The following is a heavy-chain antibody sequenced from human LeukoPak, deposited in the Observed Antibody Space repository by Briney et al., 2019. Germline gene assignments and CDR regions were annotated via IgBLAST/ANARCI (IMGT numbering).Heavy chain of an antibody. Sequence: GGSLRLSCAASGFTFSSYAMHWVRQAPGKGLEWVAVIWYDGSNKYYADSVKGRSTISRDNSKNTLYLQMNSLRAEDTAVYYCAREVDSGAFDIWGQGTMVTVSS. V-gene: IGHV3-33*08. D-gene: IGHD2-15*01. CDR3: AREVDSGAFDI. J-gene: IGHJ3*02. CDR1: GFTFSSYA. CDR2: IWYDGSNK.